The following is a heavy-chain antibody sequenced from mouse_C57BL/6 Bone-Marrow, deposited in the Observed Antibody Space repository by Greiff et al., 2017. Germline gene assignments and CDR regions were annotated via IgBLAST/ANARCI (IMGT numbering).Heavy chain of an antibody. D-gene: IGHD1-1*01. CDR1: GYTFTSYW. V-gene: IGHV1-69*01. J-gene: IGHJ2*01. CDR2: IDPSDSYT. CDR3: ARSSYYYGSSYGDY. Sequence: QVQLKQPGAELVMPGASVKLSCKASGYTFTSYWMHWVKQRPGQGLEWIGEIDPSDSYTNYNQKFKGKSTLTVDKSSSTAYMQLSSLTSEDSAVYYCARSSYYYGSSYGDYWGQGTTLTVSS.